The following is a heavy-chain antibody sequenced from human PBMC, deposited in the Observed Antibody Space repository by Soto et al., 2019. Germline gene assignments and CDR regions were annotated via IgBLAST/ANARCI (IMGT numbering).Heavy chain of an antibody. J-gene: IGHJ6*03. CDR2: IYYSGST. CDR3: ARSGDYTNYYYYYMYV. Sequence: SETLSLTCTVSGDSISKYYWSWIRQPPGKGLEWIGYIYYSGSTKYNPSLKSRVTISVATSKNQFSLRLSSVTAADSAVYYCARSGDYTNYYYYYMYVWGKGTTVTVSS. CDR1: GDSISKYY. D-gene: IGHD4-17*01. V-gene: IGHV4-59*08.